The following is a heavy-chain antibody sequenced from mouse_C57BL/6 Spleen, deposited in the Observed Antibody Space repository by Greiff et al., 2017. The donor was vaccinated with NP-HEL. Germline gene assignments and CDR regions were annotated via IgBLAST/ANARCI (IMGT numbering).Heavy chain of an antibody. CDR3: TTGLLGSSYEAMDY. CDR2: IDPEDGDT. V-gene: IGHV14-1*01. CDR1: GFNIKDYY. D-gene: IGHD1-1*01. Sequence: EVQGVESGAELVRPGASVKLSCTASGFNIKDYYMHWVKQRPEQGLEWIGRIDPEDGDTEYAPKFQGKATMTADTSSNTAYLQLSSLTSEDTAVYYCTTGLLGSSYEAMDYWGQGTSVTVSS. J-gene: IGHJ4*01.